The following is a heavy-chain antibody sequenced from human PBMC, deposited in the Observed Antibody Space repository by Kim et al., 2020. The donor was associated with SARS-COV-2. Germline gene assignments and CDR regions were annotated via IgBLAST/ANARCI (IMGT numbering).Heavy chain of an antibody. J-gene: IGHJ6*02. CDR2: IVVGSGNT. V-gene: IGHV1-58*02. CDR3: AADEGYSSTPGVRKGMDV. CDR1: GFTFTSSA. D-gene: IGHD6-19*01. Sequence: SVKVSCKASGFTFTSSAMQWARQARGQRLEWIGWIVVGSGNTNYAQKFQERVTITRDMSTSTAYMELSSLRSEDTAVYYCAADEGYSSTPGVRKGMDVWGPASTVTVSS.